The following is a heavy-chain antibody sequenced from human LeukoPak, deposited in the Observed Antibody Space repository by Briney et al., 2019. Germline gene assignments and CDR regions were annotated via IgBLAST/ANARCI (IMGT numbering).Heavy chain of an antibody. V-gene: IGHV4-39*07. J-gene: IGHJ3*02. Sequence: PSETLSLTCTVSGGSISSSSYYWGWIRQPPGKGLEWIGSIYYSGSTYYNPSLKSRVTISVDTSKNQFSLKLSSVTAADTAVYYCALSHPHAFDIWGQGTMVTVSS. D-gene: IGHD3-10*01. CDR3: ALSHPHAFDI. CDR1: GGSISSSSYY. CDR2: IYYSGST.